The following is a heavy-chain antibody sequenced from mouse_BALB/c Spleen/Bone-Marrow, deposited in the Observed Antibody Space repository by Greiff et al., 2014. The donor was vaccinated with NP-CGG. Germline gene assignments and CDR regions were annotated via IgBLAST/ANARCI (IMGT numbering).Heavy chain of an antibody. Sequence: EVQLQESGAELVKPGASVKLSCTASGFNIKDTYMHWVKQRPEQGLEWIGRIDPANGNTKYDPKFQGKATITADTSSNTAYLQLSSLTSKDTAVYYCARGSDGFAYWGQGTLVTVSA. CDR1: GFNIKDTY. CDR2: IDPANGNT. J-gene: IGHJ3*01. V-gene: IGHV14-3*02. CDR3: ARGSDGFAY.